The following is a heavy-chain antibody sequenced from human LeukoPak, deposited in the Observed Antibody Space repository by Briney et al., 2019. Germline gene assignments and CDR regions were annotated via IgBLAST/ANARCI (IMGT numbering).Heavy chain of an antibody. J-gene: IGHJ4*02. V-gene: IGHV3-43*02. CDR1: GFTFDDQA. CDR3: AKELAIVVVVAVTVPDY. CDR2: IIGDGGST. D-gene: IGHD2-15*01. Sequence: GGSLRLSWAASGFTFDDQAVRWVRQAPGKGLEWVSVIIGDGGSTYYADSVKGRFTISRDNSKNSLYLKMNSLRTEDTAVYYCAKELAIVVVVAVTVPDYWGEGSLVSVSS.